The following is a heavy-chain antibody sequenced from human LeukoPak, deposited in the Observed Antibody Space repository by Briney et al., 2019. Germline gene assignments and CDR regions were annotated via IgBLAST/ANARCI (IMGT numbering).Heavy chain of an antibody. CDR1: GFTFSSYA. Sequence: GGSLRLSCSASGFTFSSYAMHLVRQAPGKGLEFVSAISGSGTSTYYADSVKGRFTISRDNSKNTVYLQMGSLTAEDMAVYYCARRHCSGGRCYSPFDYWGQGTLVTVSS. V-gene: IGHV3-64*02. J-gene: IGHJ4*02. CDR2: ISGSGTST. CDR3: ARRHCSGGRCYSPFDY. D-gene: IGHD2-15*01.